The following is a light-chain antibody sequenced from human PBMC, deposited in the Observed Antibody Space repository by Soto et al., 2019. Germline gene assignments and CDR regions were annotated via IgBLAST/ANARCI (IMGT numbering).Light chain of an antibody. CDR2: GAS. J-gene: IGKJ1*01. V-gene: IGKV1-5*01. CDR3: QQYKTYWT. Sequence: DIQMTQSPSTLSASVGDRVTITCRASQSISNWLAWFQQKPGRAPKLLISGASRLESGVPSRFSGSGSGTEFTLTVSSLQPDDFATYYCQQYKTYWTFGQGTKVDIK. CDR1: QSISNW.